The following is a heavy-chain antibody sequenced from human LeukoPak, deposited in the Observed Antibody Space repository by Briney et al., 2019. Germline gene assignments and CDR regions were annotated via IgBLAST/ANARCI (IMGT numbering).Heavy chain of an antibody. D-gene: IGHD3-22*01. CDR2: IIPIFGTA. CDR1: GGTFSSYA. V-gene: IGHV1-69*05. J-gene: IGHJ4*02. Sequence: SVKVSCKASGGTFSSYAISWVRQAPGQGLEWMGRIIPIFGTANYAQKFQGRVTITTDESTSTAYMELSSLKSEDTAVYYCATDDPLGSGYYFTYWGQGTLVTVSS. CDR3: ATDDPLGSGYYFTY.